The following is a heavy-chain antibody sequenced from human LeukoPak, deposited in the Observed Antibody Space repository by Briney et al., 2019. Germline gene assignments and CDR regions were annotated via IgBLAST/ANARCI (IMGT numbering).Heavy chain of an antibody. D-gene: IGHD6-19*01. V-gene: IGHV4-61*01. J-gene: IGHJ4*02. CDR3: ARGVGSGWYGSFDY. Sequence: SETLSLTCTVSGGSVSSGSYYWSWIRQPPGKGLEWIGYIYYSGSTNYNPSLKSRVTISVDTSKNQFSLQLNSVTPEDTAVYYCARGVGSGWYGSFDYWGQGTLVTVSS. CDR2: IYYSGST. CDR1: GGSVSSGSYY.